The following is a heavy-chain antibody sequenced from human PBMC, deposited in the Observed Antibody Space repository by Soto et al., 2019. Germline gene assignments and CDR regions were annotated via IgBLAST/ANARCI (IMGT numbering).Heavy chain of an antibody. J-gene: IGHJ3*02. CDR2: ISSSSSYT. V-gene: IGHV3-11*06. D-gene: IGHD1-26*01. CDR3: ARAPYSGSYLPRAFDI. Sequence: GGSLRLSCAASGFTFSDYYMSWIRQAPWKGLEWVSYISSSSSYTNYADSVKGRFTISRDHAKNSLYLQMNSLRAEDTAVYYCARAPYSGSYLPRAFDIWGQGTMGTVSS. CDR1: GFTFSDYY.